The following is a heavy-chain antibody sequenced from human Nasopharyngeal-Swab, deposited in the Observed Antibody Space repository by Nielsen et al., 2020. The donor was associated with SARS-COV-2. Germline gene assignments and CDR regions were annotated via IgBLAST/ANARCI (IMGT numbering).Heavy chain of an antibody. CDR3: ARAGARFYLDY. Sequence: GESLKISCAASGFTFSDHYIDWVRQAPGKGLEWVSGINWNGGSTGYADSVKGRFTISRDNAKNSLYLQMNSLRAEDTALYYCARAGARFYLDYWGQGTLVTVSS. D-gene: IGHD3-10*01. CDR1: GFTFSDHY. J-gene: IGHJ4*02. CDR2: INWNGGST. V-gene: IGHV3-20*04.